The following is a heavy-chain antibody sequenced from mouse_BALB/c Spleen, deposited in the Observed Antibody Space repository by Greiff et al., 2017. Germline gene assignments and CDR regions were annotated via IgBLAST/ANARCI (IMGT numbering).Heavy chain of an antibody. CDR3: ARSRGKDWFAY. V-gene: IGHV1-9*01. CDR1: GYTFSSYW. CDR2: ILPGSGST. J-gene: IGHJ3*01. Sequence: QVQLQQSGAELMKPGASVKISCKATGYTFSSYWIEWVKQRPGHGLEWIGEILPGSGSTNYNEKFKGKATFTADTSSNTAYMQLSSLTSEDSAVYYCARSRGKDWFAYWGQGTLVTVSA.